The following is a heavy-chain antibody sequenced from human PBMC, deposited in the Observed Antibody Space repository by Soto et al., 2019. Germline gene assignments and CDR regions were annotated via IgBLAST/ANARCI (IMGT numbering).Heavy chain of an antibody. D-gene: IGHD3-22*01. CDR2: IYYSGST. Sequence: PSETLSLTCTVSGGSISSYYWTWIRQPPGKGLEWIGHIYYSGSTSYNPSLKSRVSISVNTSKKEFSLKLSSVNAADTAVYYCARVIHYYDTRGSYAWYFDYWGQGSLVTVSS. CDR3: ARVIHYYDTRGSYAWYFDY. CDR1: GGSISSYY. J-gene: IGHJ4*02. V-gene: IGHV4-59*01.